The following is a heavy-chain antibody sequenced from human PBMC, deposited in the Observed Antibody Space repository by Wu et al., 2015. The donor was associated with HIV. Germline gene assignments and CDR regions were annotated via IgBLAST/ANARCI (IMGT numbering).Heavy chain of an antibody. CDR1: GYTFFSYG. CDR2: ISTYNGNT. D-gene: IGHD2-15*01. Sequence: QVQLVQSGAEVKKPGASVKVSCMASGYTFFSYGISWVRQAPGQGLEWMGWISTYNGNTHYAQKLQGRVTMTTDTSTSTAYMELRSLRSDDTAVYYCARLEYCSGVPATGRALDIVGRGTMVTVSS. J-gene: IGHJ3*02. V-gene: IGHV1-18*01. CDR3: ARLEYCSGVPATGRALDI.